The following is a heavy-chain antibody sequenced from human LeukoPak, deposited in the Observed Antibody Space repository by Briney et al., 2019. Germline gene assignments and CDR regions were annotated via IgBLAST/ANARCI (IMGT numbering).Heavy chain of an antibody. CDR1: GYTFTDYY. D-gene: IGHD6-6*01. J-gene: IGHJ4*02. V-gene: IGHV1-2*02. CDR3: ARDRLTFDY. CDR2: IDPNSGAT. Sequence: ASVKVSCKASGYTFTDYYMHWVWQAPGPGLEWMGWIDPNSGATKYAQKFQGRVTMTRDTSISTAYMELRRLRSDDTALYYCARDRLTFDYWGQGTLVTVSS.